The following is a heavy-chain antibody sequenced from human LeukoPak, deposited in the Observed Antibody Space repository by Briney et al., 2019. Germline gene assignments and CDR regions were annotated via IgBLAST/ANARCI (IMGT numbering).Heavy chain of an antibody. V-gene: IGHV4-39*07. J-gene: IGHJ5*02. CDR3: AKVQDTAMALNWFDP. D-gene: IGHD5-18*01. Sequence: RASETLSLTCTVSGGSISSSSYYWGWIRQPPGKGLEWIGSIYYSGSTYYNPSLKSRVTISVDTSKNQFSLKLSSVTAADTAVYYCAKVQDTAMALNWFDPWGQGTLVTVSS. CDR2: IYYSGST. CDR1: GGSISSSSYY.